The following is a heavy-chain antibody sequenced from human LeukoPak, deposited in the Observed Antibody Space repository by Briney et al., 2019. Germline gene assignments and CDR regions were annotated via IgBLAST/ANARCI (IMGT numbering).Heavy chain of an antibody. CDR1: GFTFDDYG. V-gene: IGHV3-20*04. CDR3: ARWEGSGGSCYFFEACRNWFDP. J-gene: IGHJ5*02. D-gene: IGHD2-15*01. Sequence: GGSLRLSCAASGFTFDDYGMSWVRQAPGKGLEWVSGINWNGGSTGYADSVKGRFTISRDNAKNSLYLQMNSLRAEDTALYYCARWEGSGGSCYFFEACRNWFDPWGQGTLVTVSS. CDR2: INWNGGST.